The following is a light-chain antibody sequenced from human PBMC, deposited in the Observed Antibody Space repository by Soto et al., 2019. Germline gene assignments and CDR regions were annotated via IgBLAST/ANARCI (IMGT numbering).Light chain of an antibody. V-gene: IGKV1-9*01. CDR3: QHLNSYPRALA. J-gene: IGKJ4*01. Sequence: DIQMTQSPSSLSASVGDRVTITCRASQGISSFLAWYQQNLGQAPKLLIYAASTLESGVSLRFSGSGSGTEFTLTISSPQPEDFATYYCQHLNSYPRALAFGGGTKVEI. CDR1: QGISSF. CDR2: AAS.